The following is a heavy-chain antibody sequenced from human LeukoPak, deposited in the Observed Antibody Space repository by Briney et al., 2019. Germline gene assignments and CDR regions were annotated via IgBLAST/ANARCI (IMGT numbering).Heavy chain of an antibody. V-gene: IGHV4-4*02. CDR2: IYHHGAT. Sequence: SETLFLTCAVSGGSISSNNWWSWVRQPPGKGLEWIGEIYHHGATNYNPSLKSRVTLSVDKSKNQFSLELSSVTAADTAVYYCARGPSVAAHLDYWGQGTLVTVSS. J-gene: IGHJ4*02. D-gene: IGHD5-12*01. CDR3: ARGPSVAAHLDY. CDR1: GGSISSNNW.